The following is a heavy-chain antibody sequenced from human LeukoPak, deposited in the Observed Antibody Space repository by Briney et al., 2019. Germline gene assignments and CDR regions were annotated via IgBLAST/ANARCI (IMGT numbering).Heavy chain of an antibody. CDR2: IRGTGTTI. J-gene: IGHJ4*02. CDR1: GFTLSDYY. D-gene: IGHD2/OR15-2a*01. Sequence: PGGCLRLSCAASGFTLSDYYISWVRQAPGKGLEWVSFIRGTGTTIYYADSVKGRFTISRDTAKHSVDLQMNGLRPEDTAVYYCVRVQNSYFDFWGQGTLVTVSS. CDR3: VRVQNSYFDF. V-gene: IGHV3-11*01.